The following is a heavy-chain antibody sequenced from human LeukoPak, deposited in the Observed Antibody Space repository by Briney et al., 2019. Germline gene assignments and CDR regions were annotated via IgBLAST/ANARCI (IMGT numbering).Heavy chain of an antibody. V-gene: IGHV3-74*01. Sequence: PGGSLRLSCAASGFTFSSYWMHWVRQAPGKGLVWVSRINSDGSSTSYADSVKGRFTISRDNAKNSLYLQMNGLRAEDTAVYYCARAGRLGVSYYYYMDVWGKGTTVTVSS. D-gene: IGHD3-3*01. CDR3: ARAGRLGVSYYYYMDV. CDR1: GFTFSSYW. CDR2: INSDGSST. J-gene: IGHJ6*03.